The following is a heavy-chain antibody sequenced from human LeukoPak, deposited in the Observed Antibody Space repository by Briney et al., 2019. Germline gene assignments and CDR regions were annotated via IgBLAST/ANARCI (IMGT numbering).Heavy chain of an antibody. CDR3: ARDRLTHKGGNSPLDWFDP. CDR2: INPSGGST. D-gene: IGHD4-23*01. CDR1: GYTFTSYY. V-gene: IGHV1-46*01. J-gene: IGHJ5*02. Sequence: ASVKVSCKASGYTFTSYYMHWVRQAPGQGLEWMGIINPSGGSTSYAQKFQGRVTMTRDMSTSTVYMELSSLRSEDTAVYYCARDRLTHKGGNSPLDWFDPWGQGTLVTVSS.